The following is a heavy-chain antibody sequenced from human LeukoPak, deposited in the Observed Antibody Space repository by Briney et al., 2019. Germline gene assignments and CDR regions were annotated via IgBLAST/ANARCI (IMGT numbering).Heavy chain of an antibody. V-gene: IGHV1-46*01. Sequence: ASVKVSCTASGYTFTSYDINWVRQAPGQGLEWMGIINPSGGSTSYAQKFQGRVTMTRDTSTSTVYMELSSLRSEDTAVYYCAHDLPGGQHWGQGTLVTVSS. D-gene: IGHD3-10*01. J-gene: IGHJ1*01. CDR1: GYTFTSYD. CDR2: INPSGGST. CDR3: AHDLPGGQH.